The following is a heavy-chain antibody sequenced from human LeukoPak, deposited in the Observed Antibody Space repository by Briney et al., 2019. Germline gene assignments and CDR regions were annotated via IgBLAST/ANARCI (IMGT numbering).Heavy chain of an antibody. J-gene: IGHJ4*02. V-gene: IGHV5-51*01. CDR3: AILDRGGYYYDSSGYFVLDY. CDR2: IYPGDSDT. Sequence: GESLKISCKGSGYSFTSYWIGWVRQMPGKGLEWMGIIYPGDSDTRYSPSFQGQVTISADKSISTAYLQWSSLKASDTAMYYCAILDRGGYYYDSSGYFVLDYWGQGTLVTVSS. D-gene: IGHD3-22*01. CDR1: GYSFTSYW.